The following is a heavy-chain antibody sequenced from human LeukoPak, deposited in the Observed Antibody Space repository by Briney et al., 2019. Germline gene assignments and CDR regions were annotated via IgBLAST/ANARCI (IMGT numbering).Heavy chain of an antibody. V-gene: IGHV1-24*01. Sequence: ASVKVSCKVSGYTLTALSIHWVRQAPGKGLEWMGGFDPEDGETIYARKFQGRVTMTEDTSTDTAYMELSSLRSEDTAVYYCATGDSAPTGYYYGMDVWGQGTTVTVSS. D-gene: IGHD3/OR15-3a*01. CDR2: FDPEDGET. J-gene: IGHJ6*02. CDR1: GYTLTALS. CDR3: ATGDSAPTGYYYGMDV.